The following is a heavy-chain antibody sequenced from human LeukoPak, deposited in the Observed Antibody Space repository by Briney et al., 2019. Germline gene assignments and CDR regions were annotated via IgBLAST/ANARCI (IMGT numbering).Heavy chain of an antibody. CDR3: ARDQSYYDFWSGYYWGAFDI. J-gene: IGHJ3*02. CDR1: GFTFSSYA. CDR2: ISGSGGST. D-gene: IGHD3-3*01. V-gene: IGHV3-23*01. Sequence: GGSLRLSCAASGFTFSSYAMSWVRQAPGKGLEWVSAISGSGGSTYYADSVKGRFTISRDNAKNSLYLQMNSLRAEDTAVYYCARDQSYYDFWSGYYWGAFDIWGQGTMVTVSS.